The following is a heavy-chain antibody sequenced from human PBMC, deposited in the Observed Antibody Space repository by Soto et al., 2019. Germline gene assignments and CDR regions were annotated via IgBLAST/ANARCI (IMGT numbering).Heavy chain of an antibody. V-gene: IGHV4-39*07. CDR3: ASEDYYDSSGSQGPFDI. D-gene: IGHD3-22*01. CDR2: TYYRANT. J-gene: IGHJ3*02. Sequence: PSETLSLTCSVSGGSIDSSNFYWAWIRQPPGEGLEWIGSTYYRANTYYNWSLQSRVSISVDTSKNQFSLKLSSVTAADTAVYYCASEDYYDSSGSQGPFDIWGQGTMVTVSS. CDR1: GGSIDSSNFY.